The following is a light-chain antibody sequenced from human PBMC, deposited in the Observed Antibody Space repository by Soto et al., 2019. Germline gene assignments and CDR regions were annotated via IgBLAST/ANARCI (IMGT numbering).Light chain of an antibody. CDR1: QSVTSNY. Sequence: EIVLTQSPGTLSLSPGERATLSCRASQSVTSNYLAWFQQKPGQAPRLLIYGASNRATGIPDRFSGSGSGTDVTLTISRLEPEDFAVYYCQQYGTPPYTFGQGTNLESK. CDR2: GAS. J-gene: IGKJ2*01. V-gene: IGKV3-20*01. CDR3: QQYGTPPYT.